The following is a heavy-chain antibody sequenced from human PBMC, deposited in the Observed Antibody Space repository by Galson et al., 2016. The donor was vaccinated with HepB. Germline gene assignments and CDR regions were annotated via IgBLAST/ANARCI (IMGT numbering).Heavy chain of an antibody. J-gene: IGHJ4*02. V-gene: IGHV5-10-1*01. CDR2: IDPSDSFI. D-gene: IGHD2-15*01. CDR1: GCTFTTYW. Sequence: QSGAEVKQPGESLRISCQASGCTFTTYWTNWVRQVPGKGLEWMGRIDPSDSFIDYSPSFEGHITISTDKSKSTAYLQWTSLKASDTAMYYCAKTLGYCSGGSCSYLDSWGQGTLVTVAS. CDR3: AKTLGYCSGGSCSYLDS.